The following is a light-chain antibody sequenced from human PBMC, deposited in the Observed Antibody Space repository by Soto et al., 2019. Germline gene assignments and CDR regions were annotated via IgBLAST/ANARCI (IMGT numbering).Light chain of an antibody. V-gene: IGKV1-8*01. Sequence: IQMTQSPSTLSASVGDGVTITCRASQGISSYLAWFQQKPGRPPKLLMSATSTLQSDVPSRFSGSGSGTDFTLTIGCLQSEDFATYYCQQYYTYPWTFGQGTKVDIK. CDR3: QQYYTYPWT. CDR2: ATS. J-gene: IGKJ1*01. CDR1: QGISSY.